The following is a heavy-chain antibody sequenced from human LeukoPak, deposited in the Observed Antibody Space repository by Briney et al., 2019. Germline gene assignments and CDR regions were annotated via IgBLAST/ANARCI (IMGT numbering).Heavy chain of an antibody. J-gene: IGHJ4*02. CDR1: GGTFSSYA. Sequence: ASVKVSCKASGGTFSSYAISWVRQAPGQGLEWMGRIIPILGIANYAQKFQDRVTITADKSTSTAYMELSSLRSEDTAVYYCGRNGYDILTGYYITPFDYWGQGTLVTVSS. CDR2: IIPILGIA. V-gene: IGHV1-69*04. CDR3: GRNGYDILTGYYITPFDY. D-gene: IGHD3-9*01.